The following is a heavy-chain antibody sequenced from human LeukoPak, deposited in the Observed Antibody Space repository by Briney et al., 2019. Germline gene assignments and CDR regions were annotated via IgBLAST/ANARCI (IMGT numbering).Heavy chain of an antibody. CDR2: IYTSGST. CDR1: GGSISSYY. CDR3: ARDDSSGWYLDY. Sequence: SETLSLTCTVSGGSISSYYWSWIRQPAGKGLEWIGRIYTSGSTNYNPSLKRRVTMSVDTSKNQFSLKLSSVTAADTAVYCCARDDSSGWYLDYWGQGTLVTVSS. V-gene: IGHV4-4*07. J-gene: IGHJ4*02. D-gene: IGHD6-19*01.